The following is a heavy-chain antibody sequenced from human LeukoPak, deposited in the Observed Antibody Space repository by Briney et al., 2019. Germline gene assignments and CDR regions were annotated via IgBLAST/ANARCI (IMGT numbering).Heavy chain of an antibody. CDR2: IYYSGST. Sequence: SETLSLTCTVSGGSISSYYWSWIRQPPGKGLEWVGYIYYSGSTDYNPSLKSRVTISVDTSKNQFSLKLSSVTAADTAVYYCARDPEYDILTGQCAFDIWGQGTMVTVSS. V-gene: IGHV4-59*12. CDR3: ARDPEYDILTGQCAFDI. J-gene: IGHJ3*02. CDR1: GGSISSYY. D-gene: IGHD3-9*01.